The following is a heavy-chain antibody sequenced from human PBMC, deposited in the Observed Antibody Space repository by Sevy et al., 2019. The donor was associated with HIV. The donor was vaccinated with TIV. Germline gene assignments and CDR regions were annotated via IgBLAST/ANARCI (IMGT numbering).Heavy chain of an antibody. J-gene: IGHJ4*02. Sequence: GGSLRLSCAASGFTFTEFVMSWVRQAPGKGLEWVSTINSGGGSTYYADSVKGRFTISRDNSQNTLDLQTKSLRAEDTAVYYCAKDVVGGYYDSSGYSDHWGQGTLVTVSS. D-gene: IGHD3-22*01. CDR2: INSGGGST. CDR1: GFTFTEFV. V-gene: IGHV3-23*01. CDR3: AKDVVGGYYDSSGYSDH.